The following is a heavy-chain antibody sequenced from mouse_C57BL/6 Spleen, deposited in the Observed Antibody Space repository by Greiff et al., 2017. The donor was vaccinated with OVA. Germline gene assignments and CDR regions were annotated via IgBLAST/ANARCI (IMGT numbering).Heavy chain of an antibody. J-gene: IGHJ2*01. V-gene: IGHV1-69*01. CDR1: GYTFTSYW. CDR3: ASYEYGNYERDFDY. Sequence: QVQLKQPGAELVMPGASVKLSCKASGYTFTSYWMHWVKQRPGQGLEWIGEIDPSDSYTNYNQKFKGKSTLTVDKSSSTAYMQLSSLTSEDSAVYYCASYEYGNYERDFDYWGHGTTLTASS. CDR2: IDPSDSYT. D-gene: IGHD2-10*02.